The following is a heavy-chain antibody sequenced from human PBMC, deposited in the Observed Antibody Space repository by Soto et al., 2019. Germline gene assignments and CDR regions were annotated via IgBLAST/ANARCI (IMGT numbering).Heavy chain of an antibody. V-gene: IGHV1-69*13. CDR2: IIPIFGTA. CDR1: GGTFSSYA. Sequence: SVKVSCKASGGTFSSYAISWVRQAPGQGLEWMGGIIPIFGTANYAQKFQGRVTITADESTSTAYMELSSLRSENTAVYYCARVVGVAASNKDYYYGMDVWGQGTTVTVSS. D-gene: IGHD6-13*01. J-gene: IGHJ6*02. CDR3: ARVVGVAASNKDYYYGMDV.